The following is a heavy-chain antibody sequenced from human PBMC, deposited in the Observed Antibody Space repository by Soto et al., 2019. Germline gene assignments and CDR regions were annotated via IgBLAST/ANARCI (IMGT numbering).Heavy chain of an antibody. V-gene: IGHV3-15*01. D-gene: IGHD3-3*01. CDR3: TTDQLPRFLEWLFTPYYGMDV. CDR1: GFTFSNAW. J-gene: IGHJ6*02. CDR2: IKSKTDGGTT. Sequence: PGGSLRLSCAASGFTFSNAWMSWVRQAPGKGLEWVGRIKSKTDGGTTDYAAPVKGRFTISRDDSKNTLYLQMNSLKTEDTAVYYCTTDQLPRFLEWLFTPYYGMDVWGQGTTVTVSS.